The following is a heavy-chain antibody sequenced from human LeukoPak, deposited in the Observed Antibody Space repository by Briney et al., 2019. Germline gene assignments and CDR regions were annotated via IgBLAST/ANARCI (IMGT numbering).Heavy chain of an antibody. CDR3: ARDSYYYDSSGYHTEFDY. CDR2: INPSGGST. J-gene: IGHJ4*02. CDR1: GYTFTSYY. D-gene: IGHD3-22*01. V-gene: IGHV1-46*01. Sequence: ASVKDSCKASGYTFTSYYMHWVRQAPGQGLEWMGIINPSGGSTSYAQKFQGRVTMTRDTSTSTVYMELSSLRSEDTAVYYCARDSYYYDSSGYHTEFDYWGQGTLVTVSS.